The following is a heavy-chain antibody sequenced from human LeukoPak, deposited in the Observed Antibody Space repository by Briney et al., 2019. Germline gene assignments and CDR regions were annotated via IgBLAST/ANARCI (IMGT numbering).Heavy chain of an antibody. J-gene: IGHJ4*02. Sequence: SETLSLTCTVSGGSISSYYWSWIRQSPGKGLQWIGYISYSGSTNYNPSLKSRVTISVDTSKNQFSLNLTSVTAADTALYYCARGPTRYYFDYWGQGTLVTVSS. V-gene: IGHV4-59*01. CDR2: ISYSGST. CDR1: GGSISSYY. D-gene: IGHD1-1*01. CDR3: ARGPTRYYFDY.